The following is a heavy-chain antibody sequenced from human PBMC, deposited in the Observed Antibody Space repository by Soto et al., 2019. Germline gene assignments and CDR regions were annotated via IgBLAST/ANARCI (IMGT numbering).Heavy chain of an antibody. CDR1: GGTFSSYA. V-gene: IGHV1-69*13. J-gene: IGHJ4*02. Sequence: SVKVSCKASGGTFSSYAISWVRQAPGQGLEWMGGIIPIFGTANYAQKFQGRVTITADESTSTAYMELSSLRSEDTAVYYCASRCSSTSCQGLNFDYWGQGTLVTVSS. CDR2: IIPIFGTA. D-gene: IGHD2-2*01. CDR3: ASRCSSTSCQGLNFDY.